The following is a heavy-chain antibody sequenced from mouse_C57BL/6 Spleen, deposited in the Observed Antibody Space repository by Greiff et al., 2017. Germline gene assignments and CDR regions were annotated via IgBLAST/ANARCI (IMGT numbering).Heavy chain of an antibody. CDR2: IHPNSGST. Sequence: QVQLQQPGAELVKPGASVKLSCKASGYTFTSYWMHWVKQRPGQGLEWIGMIHPNSGSTNYNEKFKSKATLTVDKSSSTAYMQLSSLTSEDSADYDCAREGYYYGSGGFDYWGQGTTLTVSA. D-gene: IGHD1-1*01. V-gene: IGHV1-64*01. J-gene: IGHJ2*01. CDR1: GYTFTSYW. CDR3: AREGYYYGSGGFDY.